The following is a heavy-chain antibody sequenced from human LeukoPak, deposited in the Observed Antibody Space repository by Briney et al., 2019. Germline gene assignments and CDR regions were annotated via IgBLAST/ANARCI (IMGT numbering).Heavy chain of an antibody. V-gene: IGHV5-51*01. CDR2: IYPGDSDT. CDR3: ARRKTGIATAPVFDY. D-gene: IGHD6-13*01. J-gene: IGHJ4*02. CDR1: GYSFTTYW. Sequence: GESLKISCEGSGYSFTTYWIGWVRQMPGKGLEWMGIIYPGDSDTRHSPSFQGHVTILADKSISTAYLQWSSLKASDTAVYYCARRKTGIATAPVFDYWGQGTLVTVSS.